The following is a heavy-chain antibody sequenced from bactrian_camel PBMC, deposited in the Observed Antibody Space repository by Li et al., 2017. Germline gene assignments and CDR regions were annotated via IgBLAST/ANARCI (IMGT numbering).Heavy chain of an antibody. CDR1: GYTLPMN. D-gene: IGHD5*01. CDR3: VAPLGWQARAADFAH. CDR2: IDSDGIA. J-gene: IGHJ6*01. V-gene: IGHV3S53*01. Sequence: QVQLVESGGGSVQAGESLRLSCVASGYTLPMNMGWFRQAPGKEHEGVAAIDSDGIASYADSVKGRFTVSRDNAKNALYLRMNSLKSEDTALYYCVAPLGWQARAADFAHWGQGTQVTVS.